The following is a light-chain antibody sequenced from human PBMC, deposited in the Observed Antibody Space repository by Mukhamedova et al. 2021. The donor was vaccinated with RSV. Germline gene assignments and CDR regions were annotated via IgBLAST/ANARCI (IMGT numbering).Light chain of an antibody. CDR1: QSVSSSY. Sequence: QSVSSSYLAWYQQKPGQAPRLLIYGASSRATGIPDRFSGSGSGTDSTLTISRLEPEDFAVYYCQQYGRSPRAFGGGTKVEIK. CDR2: GAS. CDR3: QQYGRSPRA. V-gene: IGKV3-20*01. J-gene: IGKJ4*01.